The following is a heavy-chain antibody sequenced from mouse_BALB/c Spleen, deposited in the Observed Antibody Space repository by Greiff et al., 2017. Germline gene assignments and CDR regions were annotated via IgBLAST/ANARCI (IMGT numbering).Heavy chain of an antibody. D-gene: IGHD4-1*01. V-gene: IGHV5-12-2*01. CDR1: GFTFSSYT. CDR3: ARHEANWDEGFAY. J-gene: IGHJ3*01. Sequence: EVQVVESGGGLVQPGGSLKLSCAASGFTFSSYTMSWVRQTPEKRLEWVAYISNGGGSTYYPDTVKGRFTISRDNAKNTLYLQMSSLKSEDTAMYDCARHEANWDEGFAYWGQGTLVTVSA. CDR2: ISNGGGST.